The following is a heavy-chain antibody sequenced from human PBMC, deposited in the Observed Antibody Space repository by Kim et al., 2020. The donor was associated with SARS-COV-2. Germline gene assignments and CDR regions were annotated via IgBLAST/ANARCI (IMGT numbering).Heavy chain of an antibody. J-gene: IGHJ4*02. CDR2: IYHSGST. CDR3: ARARLITIFGVVITGAFDY. Sequence: SETLSLTCAVSGGSISSSNWWSWVRQPPGKGLEWIGEIYHSGSTNYNPSLKSRVTISVDKSKNQFSLKLSSVTAADTAVYYCARARLITIFGVVITGAFDYWGQGALVTVSS. V-gene: IGHV4-4*02. D-gene: IGHD3-3*01. CDR1: GGSISSSNW.